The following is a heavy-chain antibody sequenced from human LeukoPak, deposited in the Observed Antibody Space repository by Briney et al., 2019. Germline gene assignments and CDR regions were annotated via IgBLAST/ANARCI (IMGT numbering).Heavy chain of an antibody. CDR1: GFTFSSYT. Sequence: GGSLRLSCAASGFTFSSYTMNWVRQAPGKGLEWVSSISSSSSYIYYADSVKGRFTISRDNARNSLYLQMNSLRAEDTAVYYCARDGLAAATLHWCFDLWGRGTLVTVSS. CDR2: ISSSSSYI. V-gene: IGHV3-21*01. D-gene: IGHD2-15*01. J-gene: IGHJ2*01. CDR3: ARDGLAAATLHWCFDL.